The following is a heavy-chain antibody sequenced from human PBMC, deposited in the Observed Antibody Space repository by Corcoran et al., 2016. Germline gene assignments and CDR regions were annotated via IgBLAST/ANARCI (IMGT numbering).Heavy chain of an antibody. V-gene: IGHV1-69*06. CDR2: IIPIFATT. Sequence: QVQLVQSGAEVKKPGSSVKVSCKASGGTFSKYGINWVRQAPGQGLEWMGGIIPIFATTNYAQKFQGRVTITADKSTSTAYMDLSSLKSEDTAMYYCAGGCPDIGYSYYHAMDVWGQGTTVTVYS. J-gene: IGHJ6*02. CDR3: AGGCPDIGYSYYHAMDV. CDR1: GGTFSKYG.